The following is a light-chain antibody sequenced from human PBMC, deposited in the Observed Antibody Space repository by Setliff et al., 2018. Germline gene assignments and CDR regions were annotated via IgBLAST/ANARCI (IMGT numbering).Light chain of an antibody. V-gene: IGLV2-14*03. CDR3: SSYTRSNTLRV. CDR1: SSDITNYDY. J-gene: IGLJ3*02. CDR2: NVS. Sequence: SALTQPASVSGSPGQSITISCTGASSDITNYDYVSWYQHHPGKAPKLILYNVSHRPSGISARFSGSKSGNTAYLTISGLQPEDEAEYFSSSYTRSNTLRVFGGGTKVTVL.